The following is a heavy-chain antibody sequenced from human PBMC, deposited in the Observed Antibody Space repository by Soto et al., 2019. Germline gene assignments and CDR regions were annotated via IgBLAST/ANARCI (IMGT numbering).Heavy chain of an antibody. CDR1: GYTFTSYG. CDR3: ARGGLGITMVRGVIRDDY. CDR2: ISAYNGNT. V-gene: IGHV1-18*01. Sequence: GASVKVSCKASGYTFTSYGISWVRQAPGQRLEWMGWISAYNGNTNYAQKLQGRVTMTTDTSTSTAYMELRSLRSDDTAVYYCARGGLGITMVRGVIRDDYWGQGTLVTVSS. J-gene: IGHJ4*02. D-gene: IGHD3-10*01.